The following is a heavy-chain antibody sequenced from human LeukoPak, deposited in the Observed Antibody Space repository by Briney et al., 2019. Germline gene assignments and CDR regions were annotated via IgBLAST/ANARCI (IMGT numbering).Heavy chain of an antibody. V-gene: IGHV4-30-4*08. CDR3: ARGGIYYDSSGYLYNWFDP. CDR1: GGSISSGDYY. D-gene: IGHD3-22*01. Sequence: SETLSLTCTVSGGSISSGDYYWSWIRQPPGKGLEWIGYIYYSGSTYYNPSLKSRVTISVDTSRNQFSLKLSSVTAADTAVYYCARGGIYYDSSGYLYNWFDPWGQGTLVTVSS. CDR2: IYYSGST. J-gene: IGHJ5*02.